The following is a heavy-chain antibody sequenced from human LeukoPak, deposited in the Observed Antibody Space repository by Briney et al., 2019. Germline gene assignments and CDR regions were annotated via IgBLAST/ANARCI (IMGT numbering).Heavy chain of an antibody. D-gene: IGHD6-19*01. J-gene: IGHJ4*02. Sequence: GRSLRLSCAVSGFTFDDYAMHWVRQVPGKGLEWVSGINWNSDSIGYADSVKGRFTTSRDNAKNSLYLQMNSLRAEDTAVYYCASNPVAGTLFYWGQGTLVTVSS. CDR1: GFTFDDYA. CDR3: ASNPVAGTLFY. CDR2: INWNSDSI. V-gene: IGHV3-9*01.